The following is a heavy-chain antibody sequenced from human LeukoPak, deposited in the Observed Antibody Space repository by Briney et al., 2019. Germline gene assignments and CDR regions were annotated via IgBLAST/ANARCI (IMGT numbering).Heavy chain of an antibody. CDR3: ARASMVRGGYYYYMDV. CDR1: GGSISSGSYY. V-gene: IGHV4-61*02. Sequence: PSETLSLTCTVSGGSISSGSYYWSWIRQPAGKGLEWIGRIYTSGSTNYNPSLKSRVTISVDTSENQFSLKLSSVTAADTAVYYCARASMVRGGYYYYMDVWGKGTTVTVSS. J-gene: IGHJ6*03. D-gene: IGHD3-10*01. CDR2: IYTSGST.